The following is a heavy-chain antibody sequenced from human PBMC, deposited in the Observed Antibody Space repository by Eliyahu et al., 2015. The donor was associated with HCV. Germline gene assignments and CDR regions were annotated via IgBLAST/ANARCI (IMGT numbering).Heavy chain of an antibody. CDR3: ARFPGLIENYLDF. V-gene: IGHV4-39*07. D-gene: IGHD2-8*01. CDR1: GXSISGXXYX. J-gene: IGHJ4*02. CDR2: VYYRGTT. Sequence: QLHLQESGPGAVKPSETLSXTCXXXGXSISGXXYXWGWIRQPPGKGLEWIGSVYYRGTTYYNPSLKSRVTISVDTSKNQFSLNLTSVTATDTAVYFCARFPGLIENYLDFWGQGTLVTVSS.